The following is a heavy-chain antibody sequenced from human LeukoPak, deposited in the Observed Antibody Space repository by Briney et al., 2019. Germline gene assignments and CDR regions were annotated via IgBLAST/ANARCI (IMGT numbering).Heavy chain of an antibody. CDR3: SRVMGNYASDY. D-gene: IGHD1-7*01. CDR2: ISSSGDTM. J-gene: IGHJ4*02. V-gene: IGHV3-11*04. CDR1: GFSFSDYY. Sequence: GGSLRLSCAASGFSFSDYYMSWIRQAPGKGLEWVSYISSSGDTMSYADSVKGRFTISRDNAKNSLYLQMSSLRAEDAAIYYCSRVMGNYASDYWGQGALVTVSS.